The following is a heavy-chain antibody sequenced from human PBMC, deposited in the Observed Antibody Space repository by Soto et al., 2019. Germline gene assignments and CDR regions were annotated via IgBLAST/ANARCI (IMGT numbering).Heavy chain of an antibody. CDR2: ISTDKGNT. CDR3: ARDRDWNLDY. Sequence: ASVKISCKASGYSFTTYGMTWVRQAPGQGLEWMGWISTDKGNTKYAQNFQSRATLTTDTSTSTAYMELRSLRSDDTAVYYCARDRDWNLDYWGQGTLGTVSA. D-gene: IGHD2-21*01. CDR1: GYSFTTYG. J-gene: IGHJ4*02. V-gene: IGHV1-18*01.